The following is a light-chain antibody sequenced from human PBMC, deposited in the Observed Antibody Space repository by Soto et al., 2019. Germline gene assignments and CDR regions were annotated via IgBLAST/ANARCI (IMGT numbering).Light chain of an antibody. CDR1: QSIINS. J-gene: IGKJ1*01. V-gene: IGKV3-11*01. CDR3: QQRSNWPWT. Sequence: EIVLTQSPATLSLSPGERATLSCRASQSIINSLAWYQQKPGQTPRLLIHDASDRATGIPARFSGSGSGTDFTLTISNLEPEDFADYYCQQRSNWPWTFGQGTKVEIK. CDR2: DAS.